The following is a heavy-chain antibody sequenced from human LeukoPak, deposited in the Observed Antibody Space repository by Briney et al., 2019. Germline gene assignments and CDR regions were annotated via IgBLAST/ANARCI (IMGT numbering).Heavy chain of an antibody. CDR3: ARGSSGCYNYFDY. Sequence: ASVKVSCKASGYTFTSYAMHWVRQAPGQRLEWMGWINAGNGNTKYSQKFQGRVTITRDTSASTAYMELSSLRSEDTAVYYCARGSSGCYNYFDYWGQGTPVTVSS. CDR2: INAGNGNT. D-gene: IGHD6-19*01. V-gene: IGHV1-3*01. CDR1: GYTFTSYA. J-gene: IGHJ4*02.